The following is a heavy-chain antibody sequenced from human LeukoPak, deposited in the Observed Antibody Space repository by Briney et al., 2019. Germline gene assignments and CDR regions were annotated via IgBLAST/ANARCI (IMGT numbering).Heavy chain of an antibody. J-gene: IGHJ4*02. CDR2: FDPEDGET. CDR3: ATDYYGSGSYDY. Sequence: ASVKVSCKVSGYTLTELSMHWVRQAPGKGLEWMGGFDPEDGETIYAQKFQGRVTMTEDTSTDTAYMELSSLRSEDTAVYYCATDYYGSGSYDYWGQGTLVTVSS. D-gene: IGHD3-10*01. CDR1: GYTLTELS. V-gene: IGHV1-24*01.